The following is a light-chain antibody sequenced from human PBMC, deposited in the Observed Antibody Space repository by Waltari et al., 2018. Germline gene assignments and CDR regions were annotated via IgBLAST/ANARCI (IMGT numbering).Light chain of an antibody. CDR2: WAS. CDR1: QSVLYTSNNKNY. V-gene: IGKV4-1*01. CDR3: QQYYSPPWT. Sequence: DIVMTQSPDSLAVSLCERATINCKSSQSVLYTSNNKNYLACYQQKPGQPPKLLVYWASTRESGVPDRFSGSGSGTDFTLTISGLQAEDVAVYYCQQYYSPPWTFGQGTQVEIK. J-gene: IGKJ1*01.